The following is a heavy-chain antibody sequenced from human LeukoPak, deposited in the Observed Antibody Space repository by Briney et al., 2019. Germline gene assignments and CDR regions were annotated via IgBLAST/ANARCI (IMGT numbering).Heavy chain of an antibody. J-gene: IGHJ4*02. CDR1: GGSISSYY. Sequence: KPSETLSLTCSVSGGSISSYYWSWIRQPPGKGLEWIGYIYDSGSTNYNPSLKSRVTISVDTSKSQFSLKLNSVTAADTAMYYCARVATYYDYVWGTYRPYYLDHWGQGTLVTVSS. CDR2: IYDSGST. V-gene: IGHV4-59*01. CDR3: ARVATYYDYVWGTYRPYYLDH. D-gene: IGHD3-16*02.